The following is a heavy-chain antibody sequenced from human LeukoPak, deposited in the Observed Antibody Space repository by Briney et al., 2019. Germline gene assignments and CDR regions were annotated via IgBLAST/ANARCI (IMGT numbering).Heavy chain of an antibody. D-gene: IGHD6-19*01. CDR3: AARIAVAAFDY. V-gene: IGHV1-2*06. J-gene: IGHJ4*02. Sequence: ASVNVSCRASGYTFTGYHIHWVRQAPGQGLEWMGRINPNSGDTNYAQNFQGRVTMTRDTSINTAYMELSRLRSDDTAVYYCAARIAVAAFDYWGQGTLVTVSS. CDR2: INPNSGDT. CDR1: GYTFTGYH.